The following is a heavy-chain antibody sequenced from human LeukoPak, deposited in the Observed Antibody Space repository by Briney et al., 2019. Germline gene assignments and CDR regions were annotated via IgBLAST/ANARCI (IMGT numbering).Heavy chain of an antibody. J-gene: IGHJ4*02. CDR1: GGSISDYY. V-gene: IGHV4-4*07. Sequence: SETLSLTCTVSGGSISDYYWTWIRQPAGKELEWIGRIYTSGSTDYSPSLKSRVTMSIDTSKNQFSLKVTSVTAADTAVYYCARENQLLPGDGYYLEYWGQGTLVTVSS. CDR3: ARENQLLPGDGYYLEY. D-gene: IGHD2-2*01. CDR2: IYTSGST.